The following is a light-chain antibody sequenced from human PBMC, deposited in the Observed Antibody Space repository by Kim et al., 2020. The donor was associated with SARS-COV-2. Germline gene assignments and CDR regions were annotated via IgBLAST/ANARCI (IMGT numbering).Light chain of an antibody. CDR1: NLRSYY. Sequence: GKTVRITCQGDNLRSYYASWYQQKPGQAPVLVIYGKNNRPSGIPDRFSGSSSGNTASLTITGAQAEDEADYYCNSRDSSGNHVVFGGGTKLTVL. CDR2: GKN. CDR3: NSRDSSGNHVV. J-gene: IGLJ2*01. V-gene: IGLV3-19*01.